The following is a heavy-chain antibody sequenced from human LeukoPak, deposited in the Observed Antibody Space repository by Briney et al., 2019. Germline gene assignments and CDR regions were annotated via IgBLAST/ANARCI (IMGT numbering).Heavy chain of an antibody. D-gene: IGHD1-26*01. CDR3: ARAGVVGATTPYYYYYMDV. V-gene: IGHV3-64*01. J-gene: IGHJ6*03. CDR2: ISSNGGST. Sequence: GGSLRLSCAASGFTFSSYAMRWVRQAPGKGLEYVSAISSNGGSTYYANSVKGRFTISRDNSKNTLYLQMGSLRAEDMAVYYCARAGVVGATTPYYYYYMDVWGKGTTVTVSS. CDR1: GFTFSSYA.